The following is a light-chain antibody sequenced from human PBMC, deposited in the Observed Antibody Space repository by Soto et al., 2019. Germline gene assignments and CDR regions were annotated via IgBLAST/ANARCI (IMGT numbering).Light chain of an antibody. CDR3: QQRSDWPS. J-gene: IGKJ2*01. V-gene: IGKV3-11*01. CDR1: QSVGNY. CDR2: DAS. Sequence: EVVLTQSPATLSLSPGDRATLSCWASQSVGNYLAWYQHKVGQAPRLLIYDASSRATGIPARFSGSGSGTDVTLTISSLEPKDFAVYYCQQRSDWPSFGQGTKLEIQ.